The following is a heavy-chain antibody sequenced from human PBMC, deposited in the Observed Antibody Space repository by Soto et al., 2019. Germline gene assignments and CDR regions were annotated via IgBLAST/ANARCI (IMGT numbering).Heavy chain of an antibody. J-gene: IGHJ6*03. CDR2: ISSSSSYI. D-gene: IGHD3-3*01. V-gene: IGHV3-21*01. CDR1: GFTFSSYS. Sequence: GESLKISCAASGFTFSSYSMNWVRQAPGKGLEWVSSISSSSSYIYYADSVKGRFTISRDNAKNSLYLQMNSLRAEDTAVYYCARDPPYDFWSGSFSAYYMDVWGKGTTVTVSS. CDR3: ARDPPYDFWSGSFSAYYMDV.